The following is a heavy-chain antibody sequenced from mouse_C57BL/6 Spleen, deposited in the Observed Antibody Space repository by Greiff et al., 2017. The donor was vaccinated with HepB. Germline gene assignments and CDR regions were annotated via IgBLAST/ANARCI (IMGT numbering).Heavy chain of an antibody. V-gene: IGHV1-81*01. J-gene: IGHJ2*01. D-gene: IGHD4-1*01. CDR3: ARMDWDDDYFDY. CDR2: IYPRSGNT. CDR1: GYTFTSYG. Sequence: QVQLKESGAELARPGASVKLSCKASGYTFTSYGISWVKQRTGQGLEWIGEIYPRSGNTYYNEKFKGKATLTADKSSSTAYMELRSLTSEDSAVYFCARMDWDDDYFDYWGQGTTLTVSS.